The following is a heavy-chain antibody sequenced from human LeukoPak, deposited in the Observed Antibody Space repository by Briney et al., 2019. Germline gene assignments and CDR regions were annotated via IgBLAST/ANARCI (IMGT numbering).Heavy chain of an antibody. CDR1: GGSIHSRSHL. J-gene: IGHJ5*02. CDR3: ARVESYDRSGHFDP. D-gene: IGHD3-22*01. V-gene: IGHV4-39*07. Sequence: SETLSLTCTVSGGSIHSRSHLWGWIRQPPGKGLEWIGRIEDSGSTFYNPSLKSRVTTSISTSKHQFSLELTSVTAAATAVYYCARVESYDRSGHFDPWGQGTLVIVSS. CDR2: IEDSGST.